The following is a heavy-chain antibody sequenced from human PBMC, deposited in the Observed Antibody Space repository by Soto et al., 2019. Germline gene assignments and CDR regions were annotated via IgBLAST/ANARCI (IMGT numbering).Heavy chain of an antibody. V-gene: IGHV3-33*01. Sequence: GGSLRLSCAASGFTFSSYGMHWVRQAPGKGLEWVAVIWHDGSKKYYADSMKGRFTISRDNSKNTMFLQMNSLRGEDTAVYYCVGDTVAYCGDDSYPSGSWGQGTQVTVSS. J-gene: IGHJ5*01. CDR3: VGDTVAYCGDDSYPSGS. CDR1: GFTFSSYG. D-gene: IGHD2-21*02. CDR2: IWHDGSKK.